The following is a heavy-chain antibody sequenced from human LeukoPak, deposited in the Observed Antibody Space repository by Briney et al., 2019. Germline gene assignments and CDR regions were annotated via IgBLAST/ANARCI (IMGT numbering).Heavy chain of an antibody. J-gene: IGHJ5*02. CDR2: IYPGDSDT. CDR1: GYKFTNYW. CDR3: ARHGSYGSGSYFWFDP. V-gene: IGHV5-51*01. D-gene: IGHD3-10*01. Sequence: GESLKISCKASGYKFTNYWIGWVRQMPGKGLEWMGVIYPGDSDTRYSPSFQGQVTISADKSISTAYLQWSSLKASDTAMYYCARHGSYGSGSYFWFDPWGQGTLVTVSS.